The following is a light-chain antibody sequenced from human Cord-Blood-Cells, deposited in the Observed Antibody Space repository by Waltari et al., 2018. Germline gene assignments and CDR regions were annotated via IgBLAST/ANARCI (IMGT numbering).Light chain of an antibody. V-gene: IGKV3-15*01. CDR1: QSVSSI. Sequence: EIVMTQSPATLSVFPGERATLSCRASQSVSSILAWYQQKPGQAPRLLIYGASTRATGIPARFSGSGSGTEFTLTISSLQSEDFAVYYCQQYNNWPLTFGGGTKVEIK. CDR2: GAS. CDR3: QQYNNWPLT. J-gene: IGKJ4*01.